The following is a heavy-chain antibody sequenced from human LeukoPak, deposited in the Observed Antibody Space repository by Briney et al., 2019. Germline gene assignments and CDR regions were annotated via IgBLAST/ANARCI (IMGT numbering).Heavy chain of an antibody. D-gene: IGHD6-6*01. CDR2: ISGSGGST. CDR3: AKAQTLSSSSGSRHYYYYGMDV. V-gene: IGHV3-23*01. Sequence: GGSLRLSCAASGFTFSSYAMSWVRQAPGKGLEWVSAISGSGGSTYYADSVKGRFTISRDNSKNTLYLQMNSLRAEDTAVYYCAKAQTLSSSSGSRHYYYYGMDVWGQGTTVTVSS. J-gene: IGHJ6*02. CDR1: GFTFSSYA.